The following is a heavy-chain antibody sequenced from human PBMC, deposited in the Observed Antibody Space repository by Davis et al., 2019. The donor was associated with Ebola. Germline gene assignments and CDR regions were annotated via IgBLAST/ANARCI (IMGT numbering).Heavy chain of an antibody. Sequence: ASVKVSCKASGYTFTSYDINWVRQATGQGLEWMGWMNPNSGNTGYAQKFQGRVTMTRNTSISTAYMELRSLRSDDTAVYYCARELIGIAAAGGMDYWGQGTLVTVSS. J-gene: IGHJ4*02. V-gene: IGHV1-8*01. CDR1: GYTFTSYD. D-gene: IGHD6-13*01. CDR2: MNPNSGNT. CDR3: ARELIGIAAAGGMDY.